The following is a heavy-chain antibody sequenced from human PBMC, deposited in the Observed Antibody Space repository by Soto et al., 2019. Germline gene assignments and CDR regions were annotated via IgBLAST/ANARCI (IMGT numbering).Heavy chain of an antibody. J-gene: IGHJ5*02. CDR3: ARDPRSQDIWVNCFDP. CDR2: IYHSGST. D-gene: IGHD2-15*01. V-gene: IGHV4-38-2*02. CDR1: GYCMRSGDD. Sequence: HSYTTAISSAACGYCMRSGDDWGWIRQTPGKGLEWIGSIYHSGSTYYNPSLKSRVTISVDTSKNQFSLKLSSVTAADTAVYYCARDPRSQDIWVNCFDPWGQGTLVIVSS.